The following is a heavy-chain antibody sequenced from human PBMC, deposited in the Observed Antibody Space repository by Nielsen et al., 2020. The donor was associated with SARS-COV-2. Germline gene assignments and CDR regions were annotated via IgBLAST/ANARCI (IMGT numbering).Heavy chain of an antibody. Sequence: ISCKVSGYNFASLWIGWVRQLPGKGLEWLGIIFPHDLETVYSPSFQGQVTISAAKSSNIAYLQWSSLKATDTATYYCARLRSGNYFVDSWGQGTQVAVSS. CDR1: GYNFASLW. J-gene: IGHJ4*02. CDR3: ARLRSGNYFVDS. V-gene: IGHV5-51*01. CDR2: IFPHDLET. D-gene: IGHD3-9*01.